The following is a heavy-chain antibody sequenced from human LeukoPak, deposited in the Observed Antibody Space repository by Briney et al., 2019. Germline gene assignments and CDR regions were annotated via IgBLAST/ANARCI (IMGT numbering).Heavy chain of an antibody. D-gene: IGHD2-2*01. Sequence: GGSLRLSCAASGFTFSNYAMNWVRQAPGKGLEWVSTISGSGGGTYYADSVKGRFTISRDDSKNTLDLQMNSLKTEDTAVYYCTTGGPAVPAAIDGVDVWGQGTTVTVSS. V-gene: IGHV3-23*01. CDR3: TTGGPAVPAAIDGVDV. CDR1: GFTFSNYA. CDR2: ISGSGGGT. J-gene: IGHJ6*02.